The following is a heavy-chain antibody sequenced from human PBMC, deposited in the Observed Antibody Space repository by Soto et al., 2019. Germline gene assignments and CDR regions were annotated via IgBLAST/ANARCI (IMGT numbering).Heavy chain of an antibody. V-gene: IGHV3-23*01. CDR1: GVTFGNCA. D-gene: IGHD3-10*01. CDR2: LSGSGGTT. J-gene: IGHJ4*02. CDR3: AKQRADYGSGADTFYFDS. Sequence: GGSLRLSCTVSGVTFGNCAMNWVRQAPGKGLEWVSSLSGSGGTTYYADSVKGRFIISRDNSKNTLYLLMNSLRAEDTALYYCAKQRADYGSGADTFYFDSWGQGALVTVSS.